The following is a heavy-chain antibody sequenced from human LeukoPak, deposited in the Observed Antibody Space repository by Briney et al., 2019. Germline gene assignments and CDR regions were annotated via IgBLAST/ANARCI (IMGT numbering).Heavy chain of an antibody. CDR1: GYTFTSYY. CDR3: ATRHYYDSSGYYFLPFFY. J-gene: IGHJ4*02. V-gene: IGHV1-69*13. Sequence: GASVKVSCKASGYTFTSYYIYWVRQAPGQGLEWMGGIIPIFGTANYAQKFQGRVTITADESTSTAYMELSSLRSEDTAVYYCATRHYYDSSGYYFLPFFYWGQGTLVTDSS. CDR2: IIPIFGTA. D-gene: IGHD3-22*01.